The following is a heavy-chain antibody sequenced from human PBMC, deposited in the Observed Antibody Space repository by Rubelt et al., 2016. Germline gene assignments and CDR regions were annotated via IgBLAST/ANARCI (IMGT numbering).Heavy chain of an antibody. CDR2: INRDGTST. Sequence: VQLVESGGGSVQPGGSLRLSCAASGFSFSTYWMHWVRQAPGKGLVWVSRINRDGTSTTYADSVKGRFTISRDNAKNTLFLQMNRLGSEDTGIYYCVAGHKSDYWGQGTLVTVSS. V-gene: IGHV3-74*01. J-gene: IGHJ4*02. CDR1: GFSFSTYW. CDR3: VAGHKSDY.